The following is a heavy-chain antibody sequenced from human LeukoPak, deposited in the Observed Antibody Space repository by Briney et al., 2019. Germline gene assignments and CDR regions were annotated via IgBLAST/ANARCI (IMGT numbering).Heavy chain of an antibody. CDR1: GYIFTDYY. Sequence: ASVKVSCKASGYIFTDYYMHWVRQAPGQELGWMGRINPNSGGTNYAQKFQGRVTMTRDTSISTAYMELSRLRSDDTAVYYCARGLRGGSYYYGMDVWGQGTTVTVSS. CDR2: INPNSGGT. D-gene: IGHD1-26*01. V-gene: IGHV1-2*06. J-gene: IGHJ6*02. CDR3: ARGLRGGSYYYGMDV.